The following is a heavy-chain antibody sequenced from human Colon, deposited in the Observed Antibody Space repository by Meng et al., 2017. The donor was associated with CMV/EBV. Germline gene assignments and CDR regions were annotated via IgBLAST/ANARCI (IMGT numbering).Heavy chain of an antibody. CDR1: GFTFSDYY. V-gene: IGHV3-11*01. CDR2: ISSSGSTI. CDR3: ARCEGDPDRGVAGTLVDY. D-gene: IGHD6-19*01. Sequence: GGSLRLSCAASGFTFSDYYMSWSRQAPGKGLEWVSYISSSGSTISYADSVKGRFTISRDNAKNSLYLQMNSLRAEDTAVYYCARCEGDPDRGVAGTLVDYWGQGTLVTVSS. J-gene: IGHJ4*02.